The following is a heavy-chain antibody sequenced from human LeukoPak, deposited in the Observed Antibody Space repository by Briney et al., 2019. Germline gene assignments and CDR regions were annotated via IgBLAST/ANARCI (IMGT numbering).Heavy chain of an antibody. V-gene: IGHV3-21*01. Sequence: PGGSLRLSCAASGFTLSSYTMNWVRQAPGKGLEWVSSISSTSRYIYYADSVKGRFTISRDNSKNTLYLQMNSLRAEDTAVYYCTTLDWVSPFDYWGQGTLVTVSS. CDR2: ISSTSRYI. CDR1: GFTLSSYT. CDR3: TTLDWVSPFDY. J-gene: IGHJ4*02. D-gene: IGHD3-9*01.